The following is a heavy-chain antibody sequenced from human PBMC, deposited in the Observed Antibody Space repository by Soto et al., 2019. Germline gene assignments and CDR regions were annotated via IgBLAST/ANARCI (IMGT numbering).Heavy chain of an antibody. J-gene: IGHJ4*02. V-gene: IGHV3-11*04. CDR1: GFTFSDYY. D-gene: IGHD5-12*01. Sequence: QVQLVESGGDLVKPGGSLRLSCAASGFTFSDYYMSWIRQTPGKGLEWVSYITQSGHATQYADSVRGRFTISRDNNKNSLYLQMNSLRVEDTSVYYCARAIRGYGAYGGYLGQGALVTVSS. CDR3: ARAIRGYGAYGGY. CDR2: ITQSGHAT.